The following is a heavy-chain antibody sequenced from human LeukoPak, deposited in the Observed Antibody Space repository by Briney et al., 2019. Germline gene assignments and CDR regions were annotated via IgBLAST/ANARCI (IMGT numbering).Heavy chain of an antibody. D-gene: IGHD4-17*01. V-gene: IGHV1-69*13. CDR2: IIPIFGTA. CDR3: ARDDYGDSRSSDY. J-gene: IGHJ4*02. CDR1: GGTFSSYA. Sequence: WASVKVSCKASGGTFSSYAISWVRQAPGQGLEWMGGIIPIFGTANYAQKFQGRVTITADESTSTAYMELSSLRSEDTAVYYCARDDYGDSRSSDYWGQGTLVTVSS.